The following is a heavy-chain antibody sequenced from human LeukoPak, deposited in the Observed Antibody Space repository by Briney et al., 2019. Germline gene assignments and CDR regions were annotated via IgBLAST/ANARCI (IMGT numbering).Heavy chain of an antibody. V-gene: IGHV3-15*01. CDR3: TGERNAFDL. CDR1: GLALSDAW. J-gene: IGHJ5*02. CDR2: IKSKTDGATT. D-gene: IGHD1-1*01. Sequence: PGGSLRLSCAASGLALSDAWMSWVRQAPGKGLEWVGRIKSKTDGATTDYAAPVKGRFTISRDDSKNTLSLQMNSLRSEDTAVYYCTGERNAFDLWGQGTQVTASS.